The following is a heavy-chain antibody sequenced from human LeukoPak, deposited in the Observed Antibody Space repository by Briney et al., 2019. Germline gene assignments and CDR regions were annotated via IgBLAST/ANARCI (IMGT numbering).Heavy chain of an antibody. Sequence: ASVKVSCKASEYTFTSYDINWVRQATGQGLEWMGWMNPNSGNTGYAQKFQGRVTMTRNTSISTAYMELSSLTLEDTAVYYCARGRHPGPTWISEYWGQGTLVTVSS. CDR2: MNPNSGNT. J-gene: IGHJ4*02. V-gene: IGHV1-8*01. D-gene: IGHD5-12*01. CDR1: EYTFTSYD. CDR3: ARGRHPGPTWISEY.